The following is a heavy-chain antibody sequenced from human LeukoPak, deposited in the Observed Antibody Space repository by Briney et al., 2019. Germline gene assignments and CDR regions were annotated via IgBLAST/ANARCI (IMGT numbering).Heavy chain of an antibody. J-gene: IGHJ3*02. CDR1: GFTFSSYW. Sequence: GGSLRLSCAASGFTFSSYWMHWVRQAPGKGLVWVSRINSDGSSTSYADSVKGRFTISRDNAKNTLYLQMNSLRAEDTAVYYCARTKTAWAFDIWGQGTMVTVSS. V-gene: IGHV3-74*01. D-gene: IGHD1-1*01. CDR3: ARTKTAWAFDI. CDR2: INSDGSST.